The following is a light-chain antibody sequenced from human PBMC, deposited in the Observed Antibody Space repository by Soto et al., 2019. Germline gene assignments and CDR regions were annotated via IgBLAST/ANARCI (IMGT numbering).Light chain of an antibody. V-gene: IGLV1-44*01. Sequence: QAVVTQPPSASGTPGQRVTISCSGSSSIIGSNTVNWYQQVPGTAPKLLIYTNDQRPSGVPVRFSGSKSGSSASLAISGLQSEDEADYYCAAWDDSLNGVVFGGGTKLTVL. J-gene: IGLJ2*01. CDR3: AAWDDSLNGVV. CDR2: TND. CDR1: SSIIGSNT.